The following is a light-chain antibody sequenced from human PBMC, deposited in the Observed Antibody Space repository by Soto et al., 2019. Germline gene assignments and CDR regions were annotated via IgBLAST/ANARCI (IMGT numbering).Light chain of an antibody. Sequence: QSVLTQPPSVSGAPGQRVTVSCTGSRSNIGAGYDVHWYQQLPGAAPKLLIYGNSNRPSGVPDRFSGSKSGTSASLAITGLQAEDEADYFCSSYSISTAYLFGTGTKVTV. CDR1: RSNIGAGYD. J-gene: IGLJ1*01. CDR3: SSYSISTAYL. CDR2: GNS. V-gene: IGLV1-40*01.